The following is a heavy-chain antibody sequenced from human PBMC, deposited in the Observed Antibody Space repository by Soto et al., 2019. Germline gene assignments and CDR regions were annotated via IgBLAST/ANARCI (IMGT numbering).Heavy chain of an antibody. CDR2: IIPIFGTA. CDR3: ARDPIPEYSSSAGNWFDP. CDR1: GGTFSSYA. V-gene: IGHV1-69*01. Sequence: QVQLVQSGAEVKKPGSSVKVSCKASGGTFSSYAISWVRQAPGQGLEWMGGIIPIFGTANYAQKFQGRVTITADESTSTAYMELSSLRSEDTAVYYCARDPIPEYSSSAGNWFDPWGQGTLVTVSS. J-gene: IGHJ5*02. D-gene: IGHD6-6*01.